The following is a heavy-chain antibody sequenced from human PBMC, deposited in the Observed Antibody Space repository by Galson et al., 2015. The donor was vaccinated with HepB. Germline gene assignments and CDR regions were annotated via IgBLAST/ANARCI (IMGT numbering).Heavy chain of an antibody. Sequence: SLRLSCAASGFTFSSYGMHWVRQAPGKGLEWVAVIWYDGSNKYYADSVKGRFTISRDNSKNTLYLQMNSLRAEDTAVYYCARGLYGGYGGDYWGQGTLVTVSS. V-gene: IGHV3-33*01. CDR3: ARGLYGGYGGDY. D-gene: IGHD5-12*01. CDR2: IWYDGSNK. CDR1: GFTFSSYG. J-gene: IGHJ4*02.